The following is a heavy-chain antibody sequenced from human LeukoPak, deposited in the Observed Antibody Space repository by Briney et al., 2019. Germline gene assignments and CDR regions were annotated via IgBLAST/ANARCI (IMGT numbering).Heavy chain of an antibody. Sequence: PSQTLSLTCTVSGGSISSGGYYWSWIRQHPGKGLEWIGYIYYSGSTYYNPSLKSRVTASVDTSKNQFSLRLSLVTAADTAVYYCARHADYGAYLDYWGQGTLVTVSS. V-gene: IGHV4-31*03. CDR3: ARHADYGAYLDY. CDR2: IYYSGST. CDR1: GGSISSGGYY. J-gene: IGHJ4*02. D-gene: IGHD4-17*01.